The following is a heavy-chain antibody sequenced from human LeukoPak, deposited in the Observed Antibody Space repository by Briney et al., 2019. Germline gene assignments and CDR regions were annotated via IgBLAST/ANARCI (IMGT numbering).Heavy chain of an antibody. D-gene: IGHD1-1*01. Sequence: GGSLRLSCAVSGFIFSDYGFHWVRQAPGKGLEWVAVTRFDGSIKQYADSVKGRFTIPRDDSKSTLYLQMNSLKSEDTAVYYCARWGGTRQYYFDYWGRGTLVTVSS. CDR1: GFIFSDYG. CDR2: TRFDGSIK. CDR3: ARWGGTRQYYFDY. J-gene: IGHJ4*02. V-gene: IGHV3-33*01.